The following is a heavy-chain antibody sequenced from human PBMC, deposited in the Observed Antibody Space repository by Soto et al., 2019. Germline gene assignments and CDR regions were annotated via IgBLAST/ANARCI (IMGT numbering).Heavy chain of an antibody. D-gene: IGHD4-17*01. J-gene: IGHJ3*02. CDR2: ISSSGSTI. CDR1: GFTFSDYY. CDR3: ARYLNLDYGDYQADAFDI. V-gene: IGHV3-11*01. Sequence: QVQLVESGGGLVKPGGSLRLSCAASGFTFSDYYMSWIRQAPGKGLAWVSYISSSGSTIYYADSVKGRFTISRDNAKNSLYLQMNSLRAEDTAVYYCARYLNLDYGDYQADAFDIWGQGTMVTVSS.